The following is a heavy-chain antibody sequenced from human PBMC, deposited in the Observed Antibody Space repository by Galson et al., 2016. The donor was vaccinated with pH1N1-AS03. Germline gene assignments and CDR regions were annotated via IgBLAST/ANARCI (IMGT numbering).Heavy chain of an antibody. CDR3: CPNPEYGEGAY. CDR1: GFAFSRYW. J-gene: IGHJ4*02. V-gene: IGHV3-7*01. D-gene: IGHD4-17*01. Sequence: SLRLSCAASGFAFSRYWMSWVRQAPGKGLEWVANLNPDGDYKQYVDSVKGRFTISRDNTRNSLYLQMNSLGVEKTAIYYCCPNPEYGEGAYWGQGALVTASA. CDR2: LNPDGDYK.